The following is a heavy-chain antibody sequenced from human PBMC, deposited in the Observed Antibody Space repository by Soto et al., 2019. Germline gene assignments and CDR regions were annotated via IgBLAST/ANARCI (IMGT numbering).Heavy chain of an antibody. D-gene: IGHD5-18*01. CDR2: MNLDTGGT. V-gene: IGHV1-2*06. CDR3: ARDGNFAFLGYSFAFDF. CDR1: GYRFTAYY. Sequence: QVQLVQSGAEVKKPGASVRVSCEASGYRFTAYYIHWVRQAPGQGLEWMGRMNLDTGGTTYAQKFQGRLTMTRDTSISTDYMEVSSLKSDDTAMYYCARDGNFAFLGYSFAFDFWGQGTLVTVSS. J-gene: IGHJ4*02.